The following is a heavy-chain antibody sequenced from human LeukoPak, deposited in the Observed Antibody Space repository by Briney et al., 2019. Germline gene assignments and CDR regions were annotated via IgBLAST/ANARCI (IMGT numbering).Heavy chain of an antibody. CDR1: GFTFSSYW. CDR2: IKQDGSEK. J-gene: IGHJ4*02. Sequence: GGSLRLSCAASGFTFSSYWMSWVRPAPGKGLEWVANIKQDGSEKYYVDSVKGRFTISRDNAKNSLYLQMNSLRAEDTAVYYCARDWGLWFGELSGEDYWGQGTLVTVSS. V-gene: IGHV3-7*03. CDR3: ARDWGLWFGELSGEDY. D-gene: IGHD3-10*01.